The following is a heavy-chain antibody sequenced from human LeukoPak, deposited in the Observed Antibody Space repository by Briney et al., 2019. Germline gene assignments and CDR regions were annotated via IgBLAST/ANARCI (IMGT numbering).Heavy chain of an antibody. CDR2: MNPKSGGT. CDR1: GYTFTNSY. V-gene: IGHV1-2*02. D-gene: IGHD1-26*01. CDR3: ARAGGRSWFDP. J-gene: IGHJ5*02. Sequence: GASVKVSCKASGYTFTNSYIHWVRQATGQGLEWMGSMNPKSGGTKYAQKFQGRVSMTRDTSISTAYMELASLTSDDTAVYYCARAGGRSWFDPWGQGTLVTVSS.